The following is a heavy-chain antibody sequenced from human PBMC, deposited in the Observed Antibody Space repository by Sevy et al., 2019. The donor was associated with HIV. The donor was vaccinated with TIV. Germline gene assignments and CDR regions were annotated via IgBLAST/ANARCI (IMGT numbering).Heavy chain of an antibody. CDR1: GGSISSYY. J-gene: IGHJ6*02. D-gene: IGHD6-19*01. CDR2: IYTSGRT. V-gene: IGHV4-4*07. Sequence: SETLSLTCTVSGGSISSYYWSWIRQPAGKGLEWIGRIYTSGRTNYNPSLKSRVTMSVDTSKNQFSLKLSSVTAADTAVYYCARDLNIAVAGRGGRVDYYGMDVWGQGTTVTVSS. CDR3: ARDLNIAVAGRGGRVDYYGMDV.